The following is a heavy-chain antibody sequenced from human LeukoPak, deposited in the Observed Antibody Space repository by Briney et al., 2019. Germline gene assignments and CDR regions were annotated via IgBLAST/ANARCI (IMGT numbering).Heavy chain of an antibody. J-gene: IGHJ4*02. CDR3: AREGYYDSSGYYLPYDY. CDR2: ISAYNGNT. D-gene: IGHD3-22*01. V-gene: IGHV1-18*01. Sequence: ASVKVSCKAAGYTFTSYGISWVRQAPGQGLEWMGWISAYNGNTNYAQKLQGRVTITTDPSTSTAYMELRSLRSDDTAVYYCAREGYYDSSGYYLPYDYWGQGTLVTVSS. CDR1: GYTFTSYG.